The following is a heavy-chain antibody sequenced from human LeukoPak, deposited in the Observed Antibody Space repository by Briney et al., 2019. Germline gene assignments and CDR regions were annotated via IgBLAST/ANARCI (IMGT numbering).Heavy chain of an antibody. CDR3: ARGTDYVWGSYRYSYFDY. Sequence: GGSLRLSCAASGFTVSSNYMSWVRQAPGKGLEWVSVIYSGGSTYYADSVKGRFTISRHNSKNTLYLQMNSLRAEDTAVYYCARGTDYVWGSYRYSYFDYWGQGTLVTVSS. J-gene: IGHJ4*02. D-gene: IGHD3-16*02. CDR2: IYSGGST. V-gene: IGHV3-53*04. CDR1: GFTVSSNY.